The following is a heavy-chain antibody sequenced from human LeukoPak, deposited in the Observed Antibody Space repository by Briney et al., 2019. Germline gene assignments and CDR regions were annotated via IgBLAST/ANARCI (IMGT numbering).Heavy chain of an antibody. CDR3: ARGRNFGSGSYVFDY. D-gene: IGHD3-10*01. V-gene: IGHV3-23*01. Sequence: GGSLRLSCAASGFTFSSYSMQWVRQAPGKGLEWVSRISGSGDTTNYADSVKGRFTISRDKSRNTVYLQMDSLRADDTAVYYCARGRNFGSGSYVFDYWGQGTLVTVSS. J-gene: IGHJ4*02. CDR1: GFTFSSYS. CDR2: ISGSGDTT.